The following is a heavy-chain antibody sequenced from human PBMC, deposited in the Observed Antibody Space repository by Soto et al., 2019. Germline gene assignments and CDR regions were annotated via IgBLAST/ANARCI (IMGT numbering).Heavy chain of an antibody. V-gene: IGHV4-30-2*01. D-gene: IGHD2-2*01. Sequence: SETLSLTYAVSGGSISSGGYSWSWIRQPPGKGLEWIGYIYHSGSTYYNPSLKSRVTISVDRSKNQFSLKLSSVTAAGTAVYYCARVGQSYAMDVWGHGTTVTVSS. CDR2: IYHSGST. CDR1: GGSISSGGYS. CDR3: ARVGQSYAMDV. J-gene: IGHJ6*02.